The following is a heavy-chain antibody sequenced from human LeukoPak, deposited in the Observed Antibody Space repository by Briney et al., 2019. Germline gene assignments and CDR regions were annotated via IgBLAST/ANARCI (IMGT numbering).Heavy chain of an antibody. CDR2: IYYSGST. V-gene: IGHV4-39*01. CDR3: ARVGYYESSGYYGAFDL. CDR1: GGSISSSSYY. J-gene: IGHJ3*01. Sequence: SETLSLTCTVSGGSISSSSYYWGWIRQPPGKGLEWIGSIYYSGSTYYNPSLKSRVTISVDTSKNQFSLKLSSVTAADTAVYYCARVGYYESSGYYGAFDLWGQGTMVTVSS. D-gene: IGHD3-22*01.